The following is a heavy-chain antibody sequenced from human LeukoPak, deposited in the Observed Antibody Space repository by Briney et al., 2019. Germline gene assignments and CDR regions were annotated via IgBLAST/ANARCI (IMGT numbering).Heavy chain of an antibody. CDR3: ARGGSNFDY. Sequence: GASVKVSCKASGGTFSSYAISWVRQAPGQGLEWMGRIIPILGIGNYAQKFQGRVTITADKSTSTAYMELSSLRSEDTAVYYCARGGSNFDYWGQGTLVTVSS. CDR2: IIPILGIG. V-gene: IGHV1-69*04. D-gene: IGHD3-10*01. CDR1: GGTFSSYA. J-gene: IGHJ4*02.